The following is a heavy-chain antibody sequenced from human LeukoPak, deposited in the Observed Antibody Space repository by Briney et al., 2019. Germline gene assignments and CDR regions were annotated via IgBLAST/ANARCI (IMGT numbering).Heavy chain of an antibody. D-gene: IGHD5-18*01. Sequence: SETLSLTCTVSGVSISSSSYYWGWIRQPPGKGLEWIGSIYYSGSTYYNPSLKSRVTISVDTSKNQFSLKLSSVTAADTAVYYCARARPGYSYGPIDYWGQGTLVTVSS. V-gene: IGHV4-39*01. CDR3: ARARPGYSYGPIDY. J-gene: IGHJ4*02. CDR2: IYYSGST. CDR1: GVSISSSSYY.